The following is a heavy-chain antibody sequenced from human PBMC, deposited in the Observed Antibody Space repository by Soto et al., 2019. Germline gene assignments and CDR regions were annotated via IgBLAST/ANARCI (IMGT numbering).Heavy chain of an antibody. D-gene: IGHD3-10*01. CDR2: IDGSGGIT. J-gene: IGHJ5*02. CDR1: GFTFSRYA. V-gene: IGHV3-23*01. Sequence: GGSLRLSCAASGFTFSRYAMGWVRQAPGEGLEWVSTIDGSGGITYYADSVKGRFTISRDNSRNTVYLQMNSLRGDDTALYYCVKNSGWFNTWGQGALVTVSS. CDR3: VKNSGWFNT.